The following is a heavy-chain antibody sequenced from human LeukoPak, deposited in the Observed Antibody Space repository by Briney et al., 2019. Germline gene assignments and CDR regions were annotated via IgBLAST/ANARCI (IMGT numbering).Heavy chain of an antibody. CDR3: ARVGARGGYYFDY. Sequence: PSETLSLTCTVSGYSISSGYYWGWIRQPPGKGLEWIGSIYHSGSTYYNPSLKSRVTISVDTSKNQFSLKLSSVTAADTAVYYCARVGARGGYYFDYWGQGTLVTVSS. CDR1: GYSISSGYY. J-gene: IGHJ4*02. D-gene: IGHD1-26*01. CDR2: IYHSGST. V-gene: IGHV4-38-2*02.